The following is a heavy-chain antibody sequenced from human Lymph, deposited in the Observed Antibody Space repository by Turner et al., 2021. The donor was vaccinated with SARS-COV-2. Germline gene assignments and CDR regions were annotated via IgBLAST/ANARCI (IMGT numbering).Heavy chain of an antibody. D-gene: IGHD2-21*02. J-gene: IGHJ5*02. CDR2: IYYRGST. Sequence: QGHLQESGPRLVKPLEALSLTCTVSGGSMNSNYWSWIRQPPGKRLEWIGYIYYRGSTNYNPSLKSRVTISVDTSKNQFSLKLTSVTAADTAIYYCARETVNNWVDPWGQGILVTVSS. V-gene: IGHV4-59*01. CDR1: GGSMNSNY. CDR3: ARETVNNWVDP.